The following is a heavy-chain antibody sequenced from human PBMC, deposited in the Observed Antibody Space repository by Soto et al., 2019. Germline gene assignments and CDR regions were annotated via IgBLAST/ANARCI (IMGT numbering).Heavy chain of an antibody. J-gene: IGHJ6*02. Sequence: ASVKVSCKASGYTFTSYGISWVRQAPGQGLEWMGWISAYNGNTNYAQKLQGRVTMTTDTSTSTAYMELRSLRSDDTAVYYCAKVGVGATNYYYYGMDGWGQGITVTVSS. D-gene: IGHD1-26*01. CDR2: ISAYNGNT. CDR1: GYTFTSYG. V-gene: IGHV1-18*01. CDR3: AKVGVGATNYYYYGMDG.